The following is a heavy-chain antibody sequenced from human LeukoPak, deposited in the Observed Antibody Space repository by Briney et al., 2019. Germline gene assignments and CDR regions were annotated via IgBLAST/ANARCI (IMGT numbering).Heavy chain of an antibody. CDR3: ARSPPIWNYVDYFDY. CDR1: GYTFTGYY. V-gene: IGHV1-2*02. CDR2: IKPHSGGT. D-gene: IGHD1-7*01. J-gene: IGHJ4*02. Sequence: ASVKVSCKASGYTFTGYYMHWVRQAPGQGLEWMGWIKPHSGGTNYAQKFQGRVTMTRDTSITTAYMELSSLRSDDTAVYYCARSPPIWNYVDYFDYWGQGVLVSVSS.